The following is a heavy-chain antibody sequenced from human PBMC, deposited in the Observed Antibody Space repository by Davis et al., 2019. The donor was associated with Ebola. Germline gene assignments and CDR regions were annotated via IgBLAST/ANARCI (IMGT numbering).Heavy chain of an antibody. J-gene: IGHJ4*02. CDR1: GFTFTSAW. CDR3: TADSPVAAAHTFDY. D-gene: IGHD6-13*01. CDR2: VKSKDAGGTT. V-gene: IGHV3-15*01. Sequence: PSETLSLTCAASGFTFTSAWMSWVRQAPGKGLEWVGRVKSKDAGGTTDYAAPVKGSFTISRDDSENTLYLQMNSLETEDTAVYYCTADSPVAAAHTFDYWGQGTLVTVPS.